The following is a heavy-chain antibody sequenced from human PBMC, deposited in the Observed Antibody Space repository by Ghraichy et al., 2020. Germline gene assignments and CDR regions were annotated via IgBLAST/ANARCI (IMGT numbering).Heavy chain of an antibody. Sequence: GGSLRLSCAASGFTVRSNYMSWVRQAPGKGLEWVSVLYSGGDTYYADSVKGRFTVSRDNSQNTLYLQMSSLRAEDTAVYYCARRKSRDYYYMDIWGKGTTVTVSS. V-gene: IGHV3-66*04. CDR2: LYSGGDT. J-gene: IGHJ6*03. CDR1: GFTVRSNY. D-gene: IGHD3-10*01. CDR3: ARRKSRDYYYMDI.